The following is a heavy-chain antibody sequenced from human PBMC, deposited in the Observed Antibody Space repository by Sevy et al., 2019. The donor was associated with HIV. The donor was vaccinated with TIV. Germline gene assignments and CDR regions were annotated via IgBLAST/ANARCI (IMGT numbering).Heavy chain of an antibody. J-gene: IGHJ3*02. CDR2: ISSSSSTI. V-gene: IGHV3-48*01. CDR1: GFTFSSYS. Sequence: GGSLRLSCAASGFTFSSYSMNWVRQAPGKGLEWGSYISSSSSTIYYADSVKRRFTISRDNAKNSLYLQMNSLRAEDTAVYYCARDPYYCDSSGSTLNAFDIWGQGTMVTVSS. CDR3: ARDPYYCDSSGSTLNAFDI. D-gene: IGHD3-22*01.